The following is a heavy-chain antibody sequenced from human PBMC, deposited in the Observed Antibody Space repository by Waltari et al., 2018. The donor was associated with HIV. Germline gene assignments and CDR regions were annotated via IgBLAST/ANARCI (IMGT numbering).Heavy chain of an antibody. D-gene: IGHD2-15*01. CDR3: AREAHCSGGTCYRPY. CDR1: GGSISSHS. CDR2: IYNNGDT. Sequence: QVQLQESGPVLVKPSETLSLTCTVSGGSISSHSWSWIRPSHGRCMEWIGYIYNNGDTNYSPSFRSRVTISLDTSKSQFFLKLRSVTAADTAVYYCAREAHCSGGTCYRPYWGQGALVTVSS. V-gene: IGHV4-59*11. J-gene: IGHJ4*02.